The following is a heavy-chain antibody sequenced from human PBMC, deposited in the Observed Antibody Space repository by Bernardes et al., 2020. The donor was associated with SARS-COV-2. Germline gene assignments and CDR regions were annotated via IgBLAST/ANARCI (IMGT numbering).Heavy chain of an antibody. CDR2: ITRSGDST. CDR1: GFTFSDYY. V-gene: IGHV3-11*03. D-gene: IGHD4-17*01. CDR3: SVSYGDHSGRAFDV. Sequence: GGSLRLSCTDSGFTFSDYYMNWMRQAPGKGLEWISSITRSGDSTTYADSVKGRFTISSDNAEKSVYLQLNSLRAEDTAVYYCSVSYGDHSGRAFDVWGQGTMVIVSS. J-gene: IGHJ3*01.